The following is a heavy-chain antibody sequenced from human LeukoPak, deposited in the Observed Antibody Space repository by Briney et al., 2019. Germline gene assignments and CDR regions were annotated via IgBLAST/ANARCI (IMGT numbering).Heavy chain of an antibody. CDR3: ARRGRWLQHDAFDI. J-gene: IGHJ3*02. V-gene: IGHV1-69*13. D-gene: IGHD5-24*01. Sequence: GASVKVSCKASGGTFSSYAISWVRQAPGQGLEWMGGIIPIFGTANYAQKFQGRVTITADESTSTAYMELSSLRSEDTAVYYCARRGRWLQHDAFDIWGQGTMVTVSS. CDR1: GGTFSSYA. CDR2: IIPIFGTA.